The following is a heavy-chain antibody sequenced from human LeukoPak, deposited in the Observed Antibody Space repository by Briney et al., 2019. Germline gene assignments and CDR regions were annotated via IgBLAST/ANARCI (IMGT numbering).Heavy chain of an antibody. D-gene: IGHD6-13*01. V-gene: IGHV4-61*01. CDR2: IYYSGST. CDR1: GGSVSSGSYF. Sequence: PSETLSLTCTVSGGSVSSGSYFWRWLRQPPGKGLEWIGYIYYSGSTNYNPSLKSRVTKSVDPSKNQFSLQLSSVTAADTAVYFCAREVSSTSTCIDFWGQGTLVSVSS. J-gene: IGHJ4*02. CDR3: AREVSSTSTCIDF.